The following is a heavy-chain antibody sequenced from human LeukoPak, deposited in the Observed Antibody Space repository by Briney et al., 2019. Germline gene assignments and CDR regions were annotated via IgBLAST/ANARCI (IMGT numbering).Heavy chain of an antibody. V-gene: IGHV4-34*01. CDR3: ARGIHVAGYFDY. Sequence: KPSEILSLTCAVYGGSFSGYYWSWIRQPPGKGLEWIGEINHSGSTNYNPSLKSRVTISVDTSKNQFSLKLSSVTAADTAVYYCARGIHVAGYFDYWGQGTLVTVSS. J-gene: IGHJ4*02. CDR1: GGSFSGYY. CDR2: INHSGST.